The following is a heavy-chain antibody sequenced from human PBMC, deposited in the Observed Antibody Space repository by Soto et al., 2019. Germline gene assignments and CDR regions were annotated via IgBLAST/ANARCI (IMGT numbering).Heavy chain of an antibody. CDR3: ARGESSTWSDY. CDR2: AYYTGST. J-gene: IGHJ4*02. CDR1: GGSITSYY. V-gene: IGHV4-59*01. D-gene: IGHD6-13*01. Sequence: QVQLQESDPGLVKPSETLSLTCTVSGGSITSYYWSWIRQPPGKGLEWIGYAYYTGSTHYNPSLKSRVTISVDTSKNHFSLKLSSVTAADTALYYCARGESSTWSDYWGQGTLVTVSS.